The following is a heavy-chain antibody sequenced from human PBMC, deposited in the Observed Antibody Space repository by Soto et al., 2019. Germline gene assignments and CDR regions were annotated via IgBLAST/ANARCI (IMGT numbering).Heavy chain of an antibody. D-gene: IGHD3-22*01. CDR1: GFTFSSYA. Sequence: SGASLRLSCAASGFTFSSYAMHWVRQAPGKGLEWVAVISYDGSNKYYADSVKGRFTISRDNSKNTLYLQMNSLRAEDTAVYYRARDRYDSSGYNFDYWGQGTLVTVSS. CDR2: ISYDGSNK. V-gene: IGHV3-30-3*01. J-gene: IGHJ4*02. CDR3: ARDRYDSSGYNFDY.